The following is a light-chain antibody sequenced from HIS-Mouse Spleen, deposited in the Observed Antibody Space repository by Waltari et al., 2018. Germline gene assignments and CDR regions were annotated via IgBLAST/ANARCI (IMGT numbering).Light chain of an antibody. CDR3: NSRDSSGNHWV. CDR1: SLRSYS. CDR2: GKN. V-gene: IGLV3-19*01. J-gene: IGLJ3*02. Sequence: SSELTQDPAVSVALGQTVRITCPGDSLRSYSASWYQQKPGQAPVIVIYGKNNRPSGIPDRFSGSSSGNTASLTITGAQAEDEADYYCNSRDSSGNHWVFGGGTKLTVL.